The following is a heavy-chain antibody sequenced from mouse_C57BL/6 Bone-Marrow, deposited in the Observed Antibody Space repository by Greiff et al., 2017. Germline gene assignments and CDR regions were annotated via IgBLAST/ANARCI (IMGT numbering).Heavy chain of an antibody. V-gene: IGHV6-6*01. CDR1: GFTFSDAW. J-gene: IGHJ1*03. CDR2: IRNKANNHAT. Sequence: EVKVEESGGGLVQPGGSMKLSCAASGFTFSDAWMDWVRQSPETGLEWVAEIRNKANNHATYYAESVQGRFTISRDDSQSSVYLQMNSLRAEDTGGYYCARSSYYYYGSDWYFDVWGTGTAVTVSS. D-gene: IGHD1-1*01. CDR3: ARSSYYYYGSDWYFDV.